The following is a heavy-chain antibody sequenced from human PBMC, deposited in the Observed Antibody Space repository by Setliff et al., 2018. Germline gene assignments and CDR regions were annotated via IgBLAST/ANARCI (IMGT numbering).Heavy chain of an antibody. CDR1: GFTFNKAW. V-gene: IGHV4-59*01. CDR3: VRDRTAYSYGLDV. CDR2: IYHNGNT. Sequence: PGGSLRLSCAASGFTFNKAWMSWIRQPPGKGLEWIGYIYHNGNTNFNPSLKTRLTMSVDTSKNQFALNLRSVTAADTAVYYCVRDRTAYSYGLDVWGQGTTVTVSS. J-gene: IGHJ6*02. D-gene: IGHD5-18*01.